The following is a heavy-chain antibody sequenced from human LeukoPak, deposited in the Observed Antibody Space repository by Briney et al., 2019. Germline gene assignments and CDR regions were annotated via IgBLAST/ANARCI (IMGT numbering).Heavy chain of an antibody. CDR2: ISWNSGSI. D-gene: IGHD3-22*01. V-gene: IGHV3-9*01. CDR3: AKDSNDYYDSSGPDY. Sequence: GGSLRLSCAASGFTFDDYAMHWVRQAPGKGLEWVSGISWNSGSIGYADSVKGRFTISRDNAKNSLYLQMNSLRAEDTALYYCAKDSNDYYDSSGPDYWGQGTLVTVSS. CDR1: GFTFDDYA. J-gene: IGHJ4*02.